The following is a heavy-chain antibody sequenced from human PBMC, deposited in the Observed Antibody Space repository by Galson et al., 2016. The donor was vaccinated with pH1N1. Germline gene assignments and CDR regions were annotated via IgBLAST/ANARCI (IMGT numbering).Heavy chain of an antibody. V-gene: IGHV5-51*02. Sequence: QSGAEVKQPGDSLKISCKTSGYSFTAYWTGWVRQMPGKGLEWMGVIYPGDSDTRYIPSFQGQVTISADRSTSTAYLQWTSLKASDTATYYCARSLDMVSFDYWAQGTLVIVSS. D-gene: IGHD3-10*01. J-gene: IGHJ4*02. CDR2: IYPGDSDT. CDR1: GYSFTAYW. CDR3: ARSLDMVSFDY.